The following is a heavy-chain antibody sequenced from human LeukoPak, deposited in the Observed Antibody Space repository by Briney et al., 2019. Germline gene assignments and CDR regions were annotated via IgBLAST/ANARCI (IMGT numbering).Heavy chain of an antibody. V-gene: IGHV4-34*01. J-gene: IGHJ4*02. D-gene: IGHD3-22*01. Sequence: SETLSLTCAVYGGSFSGYYWSWIRQPPGKGLEWIGEINHSGSTNYNPSLKSRVTISVDTSKNQFSLNLTSVTAADTAVYYCARGSSYYYDSSGYYSYWGQGTLVTVSS. CDR3: ARGSSYYYDSSGYYSY. CDR1: GGSFSGYY. CDR2: INHSGST.